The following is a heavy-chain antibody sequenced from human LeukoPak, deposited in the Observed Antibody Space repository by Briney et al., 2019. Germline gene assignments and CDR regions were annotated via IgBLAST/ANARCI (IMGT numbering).Heavy chain of an antibody. Sequence: ASVKVSCKASGYTFTGCYMHWVRQAPGQGLEWMGWINPNSGGTNYAQKFQGRVTMTRDTSISTAYMELSRLRSDDTAVYYCARDPGSGYYSSNFDYWGQGTLVTVSS. CDR3: ARDPGSGYYSSNFDY. J-gene: IGHJ4*02. CDR1: GYTFTGCY. D-gene: IGHD3-22*01. CDR2: INPNSGGT. V-gene: IGHV1-2*02.